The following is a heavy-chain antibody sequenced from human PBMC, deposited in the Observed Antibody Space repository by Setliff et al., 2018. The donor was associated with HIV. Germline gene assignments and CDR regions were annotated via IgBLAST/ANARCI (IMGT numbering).Heavy chain of an antibody. CDR2: INSDGSTV. J-gene: IGHJ4*02. CDR3: VRVAGFSSPGDY. D-gene: IGHD6-13*01. V-gene: IGHV3-74*03. Sequence: HPGGSLRLSCAASGFSFSYYWMHWVRQAPGKGLEWVARINSDGSTVEHAGAVKGRLTISRDNARNTLYLEMNSLRVEDAAMYYCVRVAGFSSPGDYWGQGTLVTVSS. CDR1: GFSFSYYW.